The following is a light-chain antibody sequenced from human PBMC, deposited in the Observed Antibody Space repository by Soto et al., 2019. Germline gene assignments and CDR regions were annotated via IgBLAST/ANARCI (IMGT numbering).Light chain of an antibody. Sequence: QAVVTQPPSASGTPGQRVTISCSGTGSNIGSNTVNWYQQLPGTAPKLLIYSTTQRPSGVPERFSGSKSGTSASLAISGLQSEDEADYICAAWDASLHGGVFGGGTKLTVL. CDR2: STT. CDR1: GSNIGSNT. V-gene: IGLV1-44*01. CDR3: AAWDASLHGGV. J-gene: IGLJ3*02.